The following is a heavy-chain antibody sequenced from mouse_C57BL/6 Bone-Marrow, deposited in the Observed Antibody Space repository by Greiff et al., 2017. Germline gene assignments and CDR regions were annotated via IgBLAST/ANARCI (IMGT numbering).Heavy chain of an antibody. CDR2: IDPEDGET. Sequence: VQLQQSGAELVRPGASVKLSCTASGFNIKDDYMHWVKQRPEQGLEWIGRIDPEDGETKYAPKFQDKATITADTSSNTAYLPLSSLTSEDTAVYYWTTSLIYYGTNYWGQGTTLTVSS. CDR3: TTSLIYYGTNY. J-gene: IGHJ2*01. CDR1: GFNIKDDY. D-gene: IGHD1-1*01. V-gene: IGHV14-4*01.